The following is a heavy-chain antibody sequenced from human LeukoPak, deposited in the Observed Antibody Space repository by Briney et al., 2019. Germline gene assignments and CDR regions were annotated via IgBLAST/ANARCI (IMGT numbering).Heavy chain of an antibody. J-gene: IGHJ4*02. D-gene: IGHD2-15*01. V-gene: IGHV1-18*01. CDR2: ISTYNGNT. CDR1: GYTFTTFG. Sequence: SVKVSCKASGYTFTTFGITWVRQAPGQGLEWMGWISTYNGNTNYAQNLQGRVTMTTDTSTNTAYMELRTLTSDDTAVYYCARVGSDCSDGNCYWGQGTLVTVSS. CDR3: ARVGSDCSDGNCY.